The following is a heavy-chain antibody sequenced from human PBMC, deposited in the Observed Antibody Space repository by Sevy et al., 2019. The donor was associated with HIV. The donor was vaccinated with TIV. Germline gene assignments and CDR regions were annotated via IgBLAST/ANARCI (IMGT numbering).Heavy chain of an antibody. CDR3: ARDPPINTGMDV. CDR1: GYTFTSYY. CDR2: INPSGGST. Sequence: ASVKVSCKTSGYTFTSYYMHWVRQAPGQGLEWMGIINPSGGSTSYAQKFQGRVTMTRDTSSSTVYMELSSLRSEDTAVYYCARDPPINTGMDVWGQGTTVTVSS. V-gene: IGHV1-46*01. J-gene: IGHJ6*02.